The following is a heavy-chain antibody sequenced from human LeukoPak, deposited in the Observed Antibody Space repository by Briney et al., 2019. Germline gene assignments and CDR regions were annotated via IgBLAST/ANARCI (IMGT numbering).Heavy chain of an antibody. CDR3: ARSPYPDSSSRAWFDP. V-gene: IGHV4-38-2*02. CDR2: IYHSGST. CDR1: GYSISSGYY. D-gene: IGHD6-6*01. Sequence: KSSETLSLTCTISGYSISSGYYWGWIRQPPGKGLEWIGSIYHSGSTYYNPSLKSRVTISVDTSKNQFSLKLSSVTAADTAVYYCARSPYPDSSSRAWFDPWGQGTLVTVS. J-gene: IGHJ5*02.